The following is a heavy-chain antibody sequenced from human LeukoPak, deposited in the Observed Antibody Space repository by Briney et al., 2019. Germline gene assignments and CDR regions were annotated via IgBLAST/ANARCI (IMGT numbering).Heavy chain of an antibody. CDR3: VRERPAGGGSYYWFDP. J-gene: IGHJ5*02. Sequence: SETLSLTCTVSSGSMRGYHWSWIRQPAGKGLEWIGRILDSGTTNYNPSRKSRLTISVDRSKTQSSLNLNSVTAADTAVYYCVRERPAGGGSYYWFDPWGQGTLVTVSS. CDR2: ILDSGTT. D-gene: IGHD1-26*01. V-gene: IGHV4-4*07. CDR1: SGSMRGYH.